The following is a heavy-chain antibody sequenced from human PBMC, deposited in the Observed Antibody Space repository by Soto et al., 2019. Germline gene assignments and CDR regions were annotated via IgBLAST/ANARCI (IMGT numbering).Heavy chain of an antibody. Sequence: GGSLRLSCAASGFTFSSYAMSWVRQAPGKGLEWVSAISGSGGSTYYADSVKGRFTISRDNSKNTLYLQMNSLRAEDTAVYYCAEAQTYEPVYYGMDVWGQGTTVTVSS. D-gene: IGHD3-22*01. V-gene: IGHV3-23*01. CDR3: AEAQTYEPVYYGMDV. CDR1: GFTFSSYA. J-gene: IGHJ6*02. CDR2: ISGSGGST.